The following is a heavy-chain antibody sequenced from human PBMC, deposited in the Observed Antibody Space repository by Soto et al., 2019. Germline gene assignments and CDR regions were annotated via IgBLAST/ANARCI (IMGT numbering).Heavy chain of an antibody. V-gene: IGHV3-48*02. CDR2: ISSSSSTI. CDR3: ARDYEGDGYNSPVY. CDR1: GFTFSSYS. Sequence: GGSLRLSCAASGFTFSSYSMNWVRQAPGKGLEWVSYISSSSSTIYYADSVKGRFTISRDNAKNSLYLQMNSLRDEDTAVYYCARDYEGDGYNSPVYWGQGTLVTVSS. D-gene: IGHD5-12*01. J-gene: IGHJ4*02.